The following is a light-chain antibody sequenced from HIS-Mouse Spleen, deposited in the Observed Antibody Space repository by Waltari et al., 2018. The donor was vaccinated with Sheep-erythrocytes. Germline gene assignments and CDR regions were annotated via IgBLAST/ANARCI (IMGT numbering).Light chain of an antibody. CDR1: SGHSSYA. Sequence: QLVLTQSPSASASLGASVKLTCTLSSGHSSYAIAWHQQQPAKGPRYWMKLNSDGSHSQGGGVPVLFSGSSAGAEHYRAISSLQSEDEADYYCQTWGTGIHVVFGGGTKLTVL. V-gene: IGLV4-69*01. CDR2: LNSDGSH. J-gene: IGLJ2*01. CDR3: QTWGTGIHVV.